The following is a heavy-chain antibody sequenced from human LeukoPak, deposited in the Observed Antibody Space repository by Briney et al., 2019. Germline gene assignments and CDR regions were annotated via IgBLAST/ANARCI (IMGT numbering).Heavy chain of an antibody. Sequence: SETLSLNCTVSGGSISSYYWSWIRQPPGKGLEWIAYIYYSGSTNYNPSLKSRVTMSVDTSKNQFSLKLSSVTAADTAVYYCARHRSLFDSHDYWGQGILVTVSS. D-gene: IGHD3-9*01. V-gene: IGHV4-59*01. J-gene: IGHJ4*02. CDR1: GGSISSYY. CDR2: IYYSGST. CDR3: ARHRSLFDSHDY.